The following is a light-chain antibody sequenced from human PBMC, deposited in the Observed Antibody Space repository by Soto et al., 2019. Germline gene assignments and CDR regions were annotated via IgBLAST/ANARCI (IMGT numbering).Light chain of an antibody. CDR1: QTISSY. J-gene: IGKJ2*01. Sequence: DIQMTQSPASLSASVGERVTIPCRASQTISSYLNWYQQKPGAAPKLLIYSASTLQTGVPSRFSGSGFGTDYTLTISSLQPADFAIYYCQQTFRTPHTFGQGTKVDI. V-gene: IGKV1-39*01. CDR3: QQTFRTPHT. CDR2: SAS.